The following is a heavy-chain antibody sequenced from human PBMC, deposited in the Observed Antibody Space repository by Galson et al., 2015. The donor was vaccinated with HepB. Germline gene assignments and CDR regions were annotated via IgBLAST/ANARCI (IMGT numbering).Heavy chain of an antibody. D-gene: IGHD6-6*01. Sequence: SVKVSCKASGYTFTSYGISWVRQAPGQGLEWMGWISAYNGNTNYAQKLQGRVTMTTDTSTSTAYMELRSLRSDDTAVYYCARDTKNRFRSSPNAFDIWGQGTMVTVSS. J-gene: IGHJ3*02. V-gene: IGHV1-18*04. CDR2: ISAYNGNT. CDR1: GYTFTSYG. CDR3: ARDTKNRFRSSPNAFDI.